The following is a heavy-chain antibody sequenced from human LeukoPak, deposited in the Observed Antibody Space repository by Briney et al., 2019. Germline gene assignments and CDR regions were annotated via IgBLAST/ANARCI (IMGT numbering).Heavy chain of an antibody. CDR2: INAGNGNT. CDR3: ARDIIVDGAFDI. Sequence: ASVKVSCKASGYTFTSYAMHWVRQAPGQRLEWMGWINAGNGNTKYSQEFQGRVTITRDTSASTAYMELSSLRSEDMAVYYCARDIIVDGAFDIWGQGTMVTVSS. V-gene: IGHV1-3*03. CDR1: GYTFTSYA. J-gene: IGHJ3*02. D-gene: IGHD2-15*01.